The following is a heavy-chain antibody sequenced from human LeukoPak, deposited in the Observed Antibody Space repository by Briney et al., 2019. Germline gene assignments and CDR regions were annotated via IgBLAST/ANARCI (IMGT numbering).Heavy chain of an antibody. CDR2: INHSGST. CDR1: GGSFSGYY. V-gene: IGHV4-34*01. CDR3: ARDPYAFDI. J-gene: IGHJ3*02. Sequence: PSETLSLTCAVYGGSFSGYYWSWIRQPPGKGLEWIGEINHSGSTNYNPSLKSRVTISVDTSKNQFSLKLSSVTAADTAVYYCARDPYAFDIWGQGTMVTVSS.